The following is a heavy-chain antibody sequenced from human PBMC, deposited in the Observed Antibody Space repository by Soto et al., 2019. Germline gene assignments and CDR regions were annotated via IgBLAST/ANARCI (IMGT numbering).Heavy chain of an antibody. D-gene: IGHD3-22*01. CDR1: GFTFSSYS. V-gene: IGHV3-21*01. CDR3: ARVKRLLLGAGSYYYYGMDV. Sequence: GGSLRLSCAASGFTFSSYSMNWVRQAPGKGLEWVSSISSSSSYIYYADSVKGRFTISRDNAKNSLYLQMNSLRAEDTAVYYCARVKRLLLGAGSYYYYGMDVWGQGTTVTVSS. J-gene: IGHJ6*02. CDR2: ISSSSSYI.